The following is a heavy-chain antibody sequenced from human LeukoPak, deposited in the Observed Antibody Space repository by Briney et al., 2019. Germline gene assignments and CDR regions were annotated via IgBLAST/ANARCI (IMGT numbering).Heavy chain of an antibody. CDR1: GFTFSSYA. CDR2: ISGSGGST. J-gene: IGHJ4*02. Sequence: PGGSLRLCCAASGFTFSSYAMSWVRQAPGKGLEWVSAISGSGGSTYYADSVKGRFTISRDNSKNTLYLQMNSLRAEDTAVYYCAKDITMIVVVITSSPHDYWGQGTLVTVSS. CDR3: AKDITMIVVVITSSPHDY. D-gene: IGHD3-22*01. V-gene: IGHV3-23*01.